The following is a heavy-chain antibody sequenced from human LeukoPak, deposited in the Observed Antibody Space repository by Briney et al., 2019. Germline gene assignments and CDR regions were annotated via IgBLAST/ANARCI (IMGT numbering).Heavy chain of an antibody. D-gene: IGHD4-17*01. CDR3: ARDKDYGEQLGY. CDR1: GFTVSSNR. J-gene: IGHJ4*02. V-gene: IGHV3-53*01. CDR2: IYSGGSI. Sequence: GGSLRLSCAASGFTVSSNRMTWVRQPPGKGLEWVSVIYSGGSIYYADSVKGRFTISRDTSKNTLYLQMNTLRAEDTAVYYCARDKDYGEQLGYWGQGTLVTVSS.